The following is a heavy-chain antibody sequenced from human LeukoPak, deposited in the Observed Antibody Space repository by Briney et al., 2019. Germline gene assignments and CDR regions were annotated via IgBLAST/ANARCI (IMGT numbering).Heavy chain of an antibody. CDR2: INTNSGGT. Sequence: GASVNVSCTASGYTFTGYYMHWVRPAPGQGLEWMGWINTNSGGTNYAQKFQGRVTMTRDTSISTAYMELSRLRSDDTAVYYCARGSSGAFDYWGQGTLVTASS. J-gene: IGHJ4*02. V-gene: IGHV1-2*02. CDR1: GYTFTGYY. D-gene: IGHD6-19*01. CDR3: ARGSSGAFDY.